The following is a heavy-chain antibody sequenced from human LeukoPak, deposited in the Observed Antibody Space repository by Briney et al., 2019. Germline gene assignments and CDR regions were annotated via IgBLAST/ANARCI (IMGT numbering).Heavy chain of an antibody. J-gene: IGHJ6*02. CDR1: GFTFSNAW. V-gene: IGHV3-15*01. Sequence: GGSLRLSCAGSGFTFSNAWMSWVRQAPGKGLEWVGRIKRKSDGATPDYAAPVKGRFTISRDDSKNTLYLQMNSLKTEDTAVYYCAKELSTSLLEYYYYYGMDVWGQGTTVTVSS. D-gene: IGHD2-2*01. CDR3: AKELSTSLLEYYYYYGMDV. CDR2: IKRKSDGATP.